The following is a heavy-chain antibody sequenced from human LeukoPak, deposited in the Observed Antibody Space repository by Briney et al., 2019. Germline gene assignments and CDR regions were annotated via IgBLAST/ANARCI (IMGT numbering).Heavy chain of an antibody. CDR3: ARELPGPRFFDY. J-gene: IGHJ4*02. CDR2: INPDSGAT. CDR1: AYTLTGYY. Sequence: ASVKVSCKTSAYTLTGYYMHWVRQAPGQGLEWMGWINPDSGATLYAQKFQGRVTLTRDTSINTAYTEVSRLTSDDTAVYYCARELPGPRFFDYWGQGTLVTVSS. V-gene: IGHV1-2*02.